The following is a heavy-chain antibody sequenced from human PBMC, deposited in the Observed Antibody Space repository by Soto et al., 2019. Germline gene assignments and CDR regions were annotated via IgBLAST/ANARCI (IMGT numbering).Heavy chain of an antibody. CDR1: GLSFGTSGVG. J-gene: IGHJ3*02. D-gene: IGHD4-17*01. CDR2: ISWNDDK. CDR3: ASMTTVATSAFDT. Sequence: QITLKESGPTQVKPTQTLTLTCTASGLSFGTSGVGVGWNRQPPGEALEWLALISWNDDKRSSPSLKSGLTITQDTSKNQVVLTMTTVDPVDTATYYCASMTTVATSAFDTWAQGRIVTVSS. V-gene: IGHV2-5*01.